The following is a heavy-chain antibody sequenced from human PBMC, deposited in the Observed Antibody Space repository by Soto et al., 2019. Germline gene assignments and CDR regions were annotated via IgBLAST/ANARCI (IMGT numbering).Heavy chain of an antibody. Sequence: GESLKISCAASGFTFSSYGMHWVRQAPGKGLEWVAVIWYDGSNKYYADSVKGRFTISRDNSKNTLYLQMNSLRAEDTAVYYCAREHSSGWYYFDYWGQGTLVTVSS. J-gene: IGHJ4*02. D-gene: IGHD6-19*01. CDR1: GFTFSSYG. CDR2: IWYDGSNK. CDR3: AREHSSGWYYFDY. V-gene: IGHV3-33*01.